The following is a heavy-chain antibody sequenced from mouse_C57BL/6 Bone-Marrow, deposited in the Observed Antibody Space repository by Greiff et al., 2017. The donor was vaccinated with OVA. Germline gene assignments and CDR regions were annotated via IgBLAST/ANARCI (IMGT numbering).Heavy chain of an antibody. CDR2: ISGGGGNT. J-gene: IGHJ3*01. CDR1: GFTFSSYT. CDR3: ARRDGSSWFAY. Sequence: EVKLVESGGGLVKPGGSLTLSCAASGFTFSSYTMSWVRQTPEKRLEWVATISGGGGNTYYPDSVKGRFTISSDNAKNTLYLQMSSLRSEDTALYYCARRDGSSWFAYWGQGTLVTVSA. D-gene: IGHD2-3*01. V-gene: IGHV5-9*01.